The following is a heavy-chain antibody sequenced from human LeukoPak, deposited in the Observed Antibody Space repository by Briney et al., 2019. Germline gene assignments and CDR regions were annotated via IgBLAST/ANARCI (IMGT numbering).Heavy chain of an antibody. CDR2: ISGGVDST. CDR3: ARAITYYYGSGSSYYYYGMDV. D-gene: IGHD3-10*01. Sequence: GGSLRLSCAASGFIFSDHNMRWVRQAPGKGLEWVSTISGGVDSTYYADPVKGRFTISRGNSKNTLYLQMNSLRAEDTAAYYCARAITYYYGSGSSYYYYGMDVWGQGTTVTVSS. V-gene: IGHV3-23*01. CDR1: GFIFSDHN. J-gene: IGHJ6*02.